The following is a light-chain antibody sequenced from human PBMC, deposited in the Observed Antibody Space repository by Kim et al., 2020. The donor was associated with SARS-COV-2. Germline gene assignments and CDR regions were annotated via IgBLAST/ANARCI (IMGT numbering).Light chain of an antibody. CDR2: HDS. J-gene: IGLJ2*01. CDR3: QAWDSSTAV. CDR1: KLGDKY. Sequence: VSPGQTASITCSGDKLGDKYACWYQQKPGQSPVLVIYHDSKRPSGIPERFSGSNSGNTATLTISGTQAMDEADYYCQAWDSSTAVFGGGTQLTVL. V-gene: IGLV3-1*01.